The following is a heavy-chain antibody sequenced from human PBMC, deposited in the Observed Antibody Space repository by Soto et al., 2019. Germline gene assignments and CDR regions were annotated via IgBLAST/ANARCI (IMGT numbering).Heavy chain of an antibody. Sequence: SVKVSCKASGYTFTGYYMHWVRQAPGQGLEWMGWINPNSGGTNYAQKFQGRVTMTRDTSISTAYMELSRLRSDDTAVYYCARVVVPAARGYYYYGMDVWGKGTTVTVSS. CDR1: GYTFTGYY. CDR3: ARVVVPAARGYYYYGMDV. V-gene: IGHV1-2*02. D-gene: IGHD2-2*01. J-gene: IGHJ6*04. CDR2: INPNSGGT.